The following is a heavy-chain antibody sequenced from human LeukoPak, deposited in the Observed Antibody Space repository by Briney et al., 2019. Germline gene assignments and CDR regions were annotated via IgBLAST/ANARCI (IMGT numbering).Heavy chain of an antibody. V-gene: IGHV1-69*04. J-gene: IGHJ3*02. D-gene: IGHD3-16*01. CDR1: GGIFSSYA. CDR3: ARAPDGGAFDI. Sequence: SVKVSCKASGGIFSSYAISWVRQAPGQGLEWMGRIIPIHGTANYAQKFQGRVTITADKSTSTAYMELSSLRSEDTAVYYRARAPDGGAFDIWGQGTMVTVSS. CDR2: IIPIHGTA.